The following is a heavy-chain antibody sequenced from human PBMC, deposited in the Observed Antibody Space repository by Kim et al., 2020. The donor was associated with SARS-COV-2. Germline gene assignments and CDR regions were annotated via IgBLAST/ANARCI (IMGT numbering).Heavy chain of an antibody. CDR3: ASPAAAGAEYFDY. Sequence: YAQKFQGRVTMTRDTSISTAYMELSRLRSDDTAVYYCASPAAAGAEYFDYWGQGTLVTVSS. D-gene: IGHD6-13*01. J-gene: IGHJ4*02. V-gene: IGHV1-2*02.